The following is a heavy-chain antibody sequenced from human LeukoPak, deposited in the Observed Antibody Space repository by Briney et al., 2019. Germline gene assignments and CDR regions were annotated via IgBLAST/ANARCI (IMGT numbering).Heavy chain of an antibody. CDR1: GFTFSSYW. CDR2: IKQDGSEK. V-gene: IGHV3-7*01. CDR3: ARGKIVVVPAADDAFDI. Sequence: PGGSLRLSCAASGFTFSSYWMSWVRQAPGKGLEWVANIKQDGSEKYYVDSVKSRFTISRDNAKNSLYLQMNSLRAEDTAVYYCARGKIVVVPAADDAFDIWGQGTMVTVSS. D-gene: IGHD2-2*01. J-gene: IGHJ3*02.